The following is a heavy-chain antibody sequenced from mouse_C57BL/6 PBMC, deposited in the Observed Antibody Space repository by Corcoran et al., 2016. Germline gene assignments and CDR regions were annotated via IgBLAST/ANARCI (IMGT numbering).Heavy chain of an antibody. D-gene: IGHD1-1*01. V-gene: IGHV1-76*01. CDR1: GYTFTDYY. J-gene: IGHJ1*03. CDR3: ASLADGSSRYFDV. Sequence: QVQLKQSGAELVRPGASVKLSCKASGYTFTDYYINWVKQRPGQGLEWIARIYPGSGNTYYNEKFKGKATLTAEKSSSTAYMQFSSLTSEDSAVYFCASLADGSSRYFDVWGTGTTVTVSS. CDR2: IYPGSGNT.